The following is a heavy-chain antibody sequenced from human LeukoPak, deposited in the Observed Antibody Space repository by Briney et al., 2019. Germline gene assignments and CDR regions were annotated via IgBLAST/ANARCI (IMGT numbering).Heavy chain of an antibody. D-gene: IGHD6-13*01. CDR3: AREGYSSSWYDRADWFDP. V-gene: IGHV4-38-2*02. CDR2: IYHSGST. J-gene: IGHJ5*02. Sequence: SETLSLTCTVSGYSISSGYYWGWIRQPPGKGLEWIGSIYHSGSTYYNPSLKSRVTMSLDTSENQFSLKLSSVTAADTAVYYCAREGYSSSWYDRADWFDPWGQGTLVTVSS. CDR1: GYSISSGYY.